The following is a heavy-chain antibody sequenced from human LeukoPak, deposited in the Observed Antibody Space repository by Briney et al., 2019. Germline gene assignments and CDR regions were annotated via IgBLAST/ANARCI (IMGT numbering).Heavy chain of an antibody. Sequence: GGSLRLSCAASGFTFSSYSMNWVRQAPGKGLEWVSSISSSSSYIYYADSVKGRFPISRDNAKNSLYLQMNSLRAEDTAVYYCARVAEFFLFDYWAREPWSPSPQ. CDR3: ARVAEFFLFDY. CDR2: ISSSSSYI. CDR1: GFTFSSYS. D-gene: IGHD3-16*01. J-gene: IGHJ4*02. V-gene: IGHV3-21*01.